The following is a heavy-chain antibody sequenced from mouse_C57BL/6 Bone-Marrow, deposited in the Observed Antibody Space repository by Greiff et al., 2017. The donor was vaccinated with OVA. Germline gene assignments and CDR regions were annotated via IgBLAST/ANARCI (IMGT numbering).Heavy chain of an antibody. J-gene: IGHJ4*01. CDR1: GYSFTGYF. CDR2: INPYNGDT. Sequence: VQLKESGPELVKPGDSVKISCKASGYSFTGYFMNWVMQSHGKSLEWIGRINPYNGDTFYNQKFKGKATLTVDKSSSTAHMELRSLTSEDSAVYYCARGSPYYAMDYWGQGTSVTVSS. CDR3: ARGSPYYAMDY. V-gene: IGHV1-20*01.